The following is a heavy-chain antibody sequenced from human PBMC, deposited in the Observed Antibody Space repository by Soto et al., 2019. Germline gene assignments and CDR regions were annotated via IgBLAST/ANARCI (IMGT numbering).Heavy chain of an antibody. CDR3: ARGRVRRGYDYSYFDY. CDR1: GFTFSSYA. V-gene: IGHV3-64*01. D-gene: IGHD5-12*01. Sequence: GGSLRLSCAASGFTFSSYAMHWVRQAPGKGLEYVSAISSNGGSTYYANSVKGRFTISRDNSKNTLYLQMGSLRAEDMAVYYCARGRVRRGYDYSYFDYWGQGTLVTVSS. CDR2: ISSNGGST. J-gene: IGHJ4*02.